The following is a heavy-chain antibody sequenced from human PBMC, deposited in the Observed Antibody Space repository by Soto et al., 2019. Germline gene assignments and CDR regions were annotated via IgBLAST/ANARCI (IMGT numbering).Heavy chain of an antibody. Sequence: PGGSLRLSCAASQFIFSNYGMNWARQAPGKGLEWVSGIQYDGSKQYYADSVKGRFTISRDDSKNMVYLQMNSLRVEDTAVYYCALGNYYYDSSNNNYPSWFDPWGQGTQVTVSS. CDR3: ALGNYYYDSSNNNYPSWFDP. CDR2: IQYDGSKQ. D-gene: IGHD3-22*01. J-gene: IGHJ5*02. CDR1: QFIFSNYG. V-gene: IGHV3-33*05.